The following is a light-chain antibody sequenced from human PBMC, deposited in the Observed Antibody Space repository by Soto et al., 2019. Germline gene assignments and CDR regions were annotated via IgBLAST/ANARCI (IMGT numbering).Light chain of an antibody. CDR3: QQDYAYSPYT. J-gene: IGKJ2*01. Sequence: DIQMTQSPSILSASVGDRVTITCRTTQSIGTSLAWYQQKPGKAPRLLIYRATSLERGVLSRFSGSGSGAEFSLTITSLQPDDFATYYCQQDYAYSPYTFGQGTKLVI. V-gene: IGKV1-5*03. CDR2: RAT. CDR1: QSIGTS.